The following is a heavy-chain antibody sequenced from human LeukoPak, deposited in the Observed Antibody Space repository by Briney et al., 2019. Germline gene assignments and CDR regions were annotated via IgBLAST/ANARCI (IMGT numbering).Heavy chain of an antibody. CDR3: ARDSVYCSSTSCYYYGMDV. CDR1: GGSISSGDYY. D-gene: IGHD2-2*01. J-gene: IGHJ6*02. CDR2: IYYSGST. Sequence: PSQTLSLTCTVSGGSISSGDYYWSWIRQPPGKGLEWIGYIYYSGSTYYNPSLKSRVTISVDTSKNQRSLKLSSVTAADTAVYYCARDSVYCSSTSCYYYGMDVWGQGTTVTVSS. V-gene: IGHV4-30-4*01.